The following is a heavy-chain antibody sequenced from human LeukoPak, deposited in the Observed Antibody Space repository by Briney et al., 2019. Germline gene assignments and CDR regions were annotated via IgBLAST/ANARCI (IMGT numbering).Heavy chain of an antibody. CDR1: GFTFSSYS. CDR2: ISSSSSYI. V-gene: IGHV3-21*04. J-gene: IGHJ4*02. D-gene: IGHD2-2*01. CDR3: ARPNRGYCDDTSCSHFDY. Sequence: GGSLRLSCAASGFTFSSYSMNWVRQAPGEGLEWVSSISSSSSYIYYADSVKGRFTISRDNAKNSLYLQMNSLRAEDTAVYYCARPNRGYCDDTSCSHFDYWGQGTLVTVSS.